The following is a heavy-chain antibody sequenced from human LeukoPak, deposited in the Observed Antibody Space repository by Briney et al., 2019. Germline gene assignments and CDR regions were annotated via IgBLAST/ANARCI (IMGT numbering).Heavy chain of an antibody. Sequence: GGSLRLSCAASGFTFSDYYMSWIRQAPGKGLEWVSYISSSSSYTNYADSVKGRFTISRDNAKNSLYLQMNSLRAEDTAVYYCARDRRPGDYEYFQHWGQGTLVTVSS. CDR2: ISSSSSYT. J-gene: IGHJ1*01. CDR3: ARDRRPGDYEYFQH. CDR1: GFTFSDYY. D-gene: IGHD4-17*01. V-gene: IGHV3-11*06.